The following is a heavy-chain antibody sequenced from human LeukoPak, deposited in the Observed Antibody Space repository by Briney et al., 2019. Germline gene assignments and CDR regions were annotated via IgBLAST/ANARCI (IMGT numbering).Heavy chain of an antibody. CDR1: GFTFSSYW. J-gene: IGHJ4*02. CDR2: IKQDGSEK. V-gene: IGHV3-7*01. D-gene: IGHD2-2*02. CDR3: AKDPNCVGCYRNYFEY. Sequence: PGGSLRLSRAASGFTFSSYWMTWVRQAPGKGLEWVANIKQDGSEKYYVDSVKGRFTISRDNAKNSLYLQMNSLRAEDTAVYYCAKDPNCVGCYRNYFEYWGQGTLVTVSS.